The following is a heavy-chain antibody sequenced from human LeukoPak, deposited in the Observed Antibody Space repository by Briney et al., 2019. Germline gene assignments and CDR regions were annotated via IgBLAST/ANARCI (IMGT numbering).Heavy chain of an antibody. D-gene: IGHD1-1*01. CDR2: IRSKAYGETA. V-gene: IGHV3-49*03. J-gene: IGHJ4*02. CDR1: GFTFGDYA. CDR3: TRDRGAYNLYDY. Sequence: QPGRSLRLSCTASGFTFGDYAMSWIRQAPGKGLEWVGFIRSKAYGETADYAASVKGRSTISRDDSKAIAYLQMNSLKTEDTAVYHCTRDRGAYNLYDYWGQGTLVTVSS.